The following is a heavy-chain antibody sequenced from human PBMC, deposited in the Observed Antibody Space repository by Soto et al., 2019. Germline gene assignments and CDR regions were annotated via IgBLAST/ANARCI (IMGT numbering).Heavy chain of an antibody. J-gene: IGHJ4*02. CDR3: ARGGLEPFDY. D-gene: IGHD1-1*01. CDR2: INDYGTTI. Sequence: EVQLVESGGGLVQSGGSLRLSCAASGFTLGNYWMHCVRQAPGKGLVWVSRINDYGTTINYAESVEGRFIISRDDAKSEVYLQMNNLRAEDSAVYYCARGGLEPFDYGGQGALVTVSS. V-gene: IGHV3-74*01. CDR1: GFTLGNYW.